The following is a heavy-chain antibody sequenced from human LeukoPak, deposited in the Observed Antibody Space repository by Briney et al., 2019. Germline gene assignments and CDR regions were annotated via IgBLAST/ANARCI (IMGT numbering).Heavy chain of an antibody. CDR1: GGTFTSFG. CDR2: IIPVLDIA. Sequence: SVKVSCTASGGTFTSFGISWVRQAPGQGLEWMGRIIPVLDIADYAQKFQGRVTITADKSTTTAYMQLINLRSEDTAFYYCARGPIAVANDFDSWGQGTLVTVSS. V-gene: IGHV1-69*04. J-gene: IGHJ4*02. D-gene: IGHD6-19*01. CDR3: ARGPIAVANDFDS.